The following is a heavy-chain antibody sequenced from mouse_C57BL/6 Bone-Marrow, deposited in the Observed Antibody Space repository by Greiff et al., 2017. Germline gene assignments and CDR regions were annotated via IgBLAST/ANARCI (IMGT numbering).Heavy chain of an antibody. D-gene: IGHD1-1*01. CDR3: ARRGYGSSLYFDY. CDR2: IYPRSGNT. J-gene: IGHJ2*01. CDR1: GYTFTSYG. Sequence: QQSCKASGYTFTSYGISWVKQRTGQGLEWIGEIYPRSGNTYYNEKFKGKATLTADKSSSTAYMELRSLTSEDSAVYFCARRGYGSSLYFDYWGQGTTLTVSS. V-gene: IGHV1-81*01.